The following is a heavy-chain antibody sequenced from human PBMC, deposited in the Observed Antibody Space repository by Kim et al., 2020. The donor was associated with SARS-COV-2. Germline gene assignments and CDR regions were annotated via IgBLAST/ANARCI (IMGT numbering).Heavy chain of an antibody. Sequence: GSLRLSCSASGFTFSPYNLNWVRQAPGKGLEWVTSIGSSSDFIYYADSVKGRFTISRDNGKNSLFLQMNSLRAEDTATYYCTRGLGGGGDYFDFWGQGTVVTVSS. J-gene: IGHJ4*02. D-gene: IGHD1-26*01. CDR2: IGSSSDFI. CDR3: TRGLGGGGDYFDF. CDR1: GFTFSPYN. V-gene: IGHV3-21*06.